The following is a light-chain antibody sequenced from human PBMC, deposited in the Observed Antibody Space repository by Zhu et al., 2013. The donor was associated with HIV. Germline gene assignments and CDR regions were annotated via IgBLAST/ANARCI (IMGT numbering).Light chain of an antibody. V-gene: IGLV1-40*01. CDR3: QSYDSSLIGWV. J-gene: IGLJ3*02. CDR1: SSNIGADYD. Sequence: QSVLTQPPSVSGAPGQRVTISCTGSSSNIGADYDVHWYQHLPGTAPKLLISGNNNRPSGVPDRFSGSKSATSASLAITGLQAEDEADYYCQSYDSSLIGWVFGGGTKLTVL. CDR2: GNN.